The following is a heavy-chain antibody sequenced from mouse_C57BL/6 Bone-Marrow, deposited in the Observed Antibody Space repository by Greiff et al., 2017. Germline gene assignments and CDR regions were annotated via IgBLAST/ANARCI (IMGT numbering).Heavy chain of an antibody. CDR3: AKKGYYYGSSYAMDY. V-gene: IGHV2-4*01. CDR1: GFSLTSYG. D-gene: IGHD1-1*01. Sequence: QVQLKESGPGLVQPSQSLSITCTVSGFSLTSYGVHWVRQPPGKGLEWLGVIWSGGSTDYNAAFISRMSISKDNSKCQVFFKMNSLQADDTAIYYCAKKGYYYGSSYAMDYWGQGTSVTVSS. J-gene: IGHJ4*01. CDR2: IWSGGST.